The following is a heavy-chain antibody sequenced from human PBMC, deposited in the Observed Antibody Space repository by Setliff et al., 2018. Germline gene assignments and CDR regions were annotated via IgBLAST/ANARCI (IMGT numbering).Heavy chain of an antibody. CDR1: GFNFENYI. V-gene: IGHV3-43*01. Sequence: LSCAASGFNFENYIMHWVRQVPGKGLEWVSLISWDGGSTYYADSVKGRFTISRDNSKNSLYLQTNSLRTEDTALYYCARGQATGVGSTLQYWGQGTQVTVSS. CDR2: ISWDGGST. D-gene: IGHD1-1*01. CDR3: ARGQATGVGSTLQY. J-gene: IGHJ4*02.